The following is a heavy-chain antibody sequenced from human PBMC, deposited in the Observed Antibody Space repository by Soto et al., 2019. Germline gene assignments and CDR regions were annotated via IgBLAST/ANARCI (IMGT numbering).Heavy chain of an antibody. D-gene: IGHD3-3*01. CDR3: AKEVWSDYYPRYAMNV. CDR1: GFTFNAYG. J-gene: IGHJ6*02. V-gene: IGHV3-33*06. CDR2: IWFDGTYK. Sequence: GGSLRLSCAASGFTFNAYGMHWVRQVPGKGLEWVALIWFDGTYKYYADSLEGRFTISRDNSRDTLYLQMDSLRAEDTAVYYCAKEVWSDYYPRYAMNVWGQGTTVTVSS.